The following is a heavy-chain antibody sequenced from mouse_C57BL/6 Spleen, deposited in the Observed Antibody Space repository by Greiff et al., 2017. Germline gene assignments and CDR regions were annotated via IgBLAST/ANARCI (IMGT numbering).Heavy chain of an antibody. CDR2: INPSSGYT. J-gene: IGHJ1*03. Sequence: VQLQQSGAELARPGASVKMSCKASGYTFTSYTMHWVKQRPGQGLAWIGYINPSSGYTKYNQKFKDKATLTADKSSSTAYMQLSSLTSEDSAVYYCARCDYDGGWYFDVWGTGTTVTVSS. V-gene: IGHV1-4*01. CDR3: ARCDYDGGWYFDV. CDR1: GYTFTSYT. D-gene: IGHD2-4*01.